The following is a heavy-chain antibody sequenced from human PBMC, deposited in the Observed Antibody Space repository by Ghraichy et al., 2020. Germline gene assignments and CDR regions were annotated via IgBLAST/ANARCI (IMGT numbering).Heavy chain of an antibody. D-gene: IGHD3-22*01. V-gene: IGHV3-23*01. CDR1: GFTFSSYA. CDR2: ISGSGGST. J-gene: IGHJ4*02. CDR3: AKGVVITPDYFDY. Sequence: ESLNISCAASGFTFSSYAMSWVRQAPGKGLEWVSAISGSGGSTYYADSVKGRFTISRDNSKNTLYLQMNSLRAEDTAVYYCAKGVVITPDYFDYWGQGTLVTVSS.